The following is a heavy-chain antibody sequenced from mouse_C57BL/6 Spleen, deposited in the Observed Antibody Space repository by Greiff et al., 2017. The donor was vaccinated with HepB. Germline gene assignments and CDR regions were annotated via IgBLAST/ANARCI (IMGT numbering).Heavy chain of an antibody. CDR2: IWTGGGT. CDR1: GFSFTSYA. D-gene: IGHD2-4*01. CDR3: AGIYYEIAY. Sequence: VQLVESGPGLVAPSQSLSITCTVSGFSFTSYARSWVRQPPGKGLEWLGVIWTGGGTNYNSALNSRLSTSKDNSKSQVILKRNSLQTDDTARYYCAGIYYEIAYWGQGTLVTVSA. J-gene: IGHJ3*01. V-gene: IGHV2-9-1*01.